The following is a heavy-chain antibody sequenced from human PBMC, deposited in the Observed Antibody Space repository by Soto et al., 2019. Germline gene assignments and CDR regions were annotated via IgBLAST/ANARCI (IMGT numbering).Heavy chain of an antibody. Sequence: ASVKVSCKASGYTFTSYAMHWVRQAPGQRLEWMGWINAGNGNTKYSQKFQGRVTITRDTSASPAYMELSSLRSEDTAVYYCARGRVLRYFDWLSYWGQGTLVTVSS. V-gene: IGHV1-3*01. J-gene: IGHJ4*02. CDR2: INAGNGNT. D-gene: IGHD3-9*01. CDR1: GYTFTSYA. CDR3: ARGRVLRYFDWLSY.